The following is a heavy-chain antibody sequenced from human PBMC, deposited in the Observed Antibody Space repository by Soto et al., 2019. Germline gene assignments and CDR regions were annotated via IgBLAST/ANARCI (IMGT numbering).Heavy chain of an antibody. CDR1: GYTFTSYD. J-gene: IGHJ1*01. CDR2: MNPNSANT. D-gene: IGHD6-13*01. Sequence: QVQLVQSGAEVKKPGASVKVSCKASGYTFTSYDINWVRQATGQGLEWMGWMNPNSANTGDAQKFQGRDTMTRHTSISTAYMELSRMRSEDTAVYYCARRPVCIAAAGIFLGFPHWGQGTLVTVSS. CDR3: ARRPVCIAAAGIFLGFPH. V-gene: IGHV1-8*01.